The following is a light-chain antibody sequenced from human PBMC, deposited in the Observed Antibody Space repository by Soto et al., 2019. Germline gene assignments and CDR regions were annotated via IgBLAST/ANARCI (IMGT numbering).Light chain of an antibody. Sequence: DIQLTQSPSFLSASIGDRVTITCRASQGISSYLAWNQQTPGRAPKLLIYASSILQSGDPSRFSGSVSGTEFTLTISSLQPEDFATYYCQQLNTFPVPFGQGTRLDI. V-gene: IGKV1-9*01. CDR2: ASS. CDR1: QGISSY. CDR3: QQLNTFPVP. J-gene: IGKJ5*01.